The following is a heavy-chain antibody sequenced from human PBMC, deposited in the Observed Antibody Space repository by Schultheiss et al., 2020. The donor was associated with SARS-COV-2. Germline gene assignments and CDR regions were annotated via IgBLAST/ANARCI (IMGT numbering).Heavy chain of an antibody. V-gene: IGHV3-74*01. J-gene: IGHJ1*01. CDR3: ASPDGILWDAAFQH. D-gene: IGHD2-21*01. CDR2: INSDGSST. CDR1: GFTISSYW. Sequence: GGSLRLSCAASGFTISSYWMHWVRQAPGKGLVWVSRINSDGSSTSYADSVKGRFTISRDNAKNSLYLQMNSLRAEDTAVYYCASPDGILWDAAFQHWGQGTLVTVSS.